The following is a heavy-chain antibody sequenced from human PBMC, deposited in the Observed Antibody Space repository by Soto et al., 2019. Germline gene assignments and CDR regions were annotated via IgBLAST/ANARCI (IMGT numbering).Heavy chain of an antibody. CDR1: GFTFSSYA. D-gene: IGHD1-26*01. CDR2: SMNKANSYAT. Sequence: GGSLRLSCAASGFTFSSYAMSWVRQAPGKGLEWVGRSMNKANSYATRYAASVRDRFTISRDESQNSLYLQMNSLQIDDTAVYYCARSPRGVGPEDFWGQGTLVTVSS. V-gene: IGHV3-72*01. CDR3: ARSPRGVGPEDF. J-gene: IGHJ4*02.